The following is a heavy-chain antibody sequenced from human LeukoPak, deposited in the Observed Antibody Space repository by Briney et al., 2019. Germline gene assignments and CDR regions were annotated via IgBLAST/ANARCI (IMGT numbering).Heavy chain of an antibody. CDR1: GGSLSSYY. CDR3: ARQSDDLGYFQH. D-gene: IGHD3-16*01. Sequence: SETLSLTCTVSGGSLSSYYWSWIRQPPGKGLEWIGYIYYRGRTKQNPPLQSRVTISVDTSRNHFSLRLSSVTAADTAVYYCARQSDDLGYFQHWGQGTLVTVSS. J-gene: IGHJ1*01. CDR2: IYYRGRT. V-gene: IGHV4-59*08.